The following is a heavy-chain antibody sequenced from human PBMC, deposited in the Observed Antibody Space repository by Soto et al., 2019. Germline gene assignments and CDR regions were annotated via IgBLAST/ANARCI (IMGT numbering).Heavy chain of an antibody. CDR3: ARSLVVVTAIDGMDV. J-gene: IGHJ6*02. CDR2: IYYSGST. Sequence: PSETLSLTCTGSGGSISSSSYYWGWIRQAPGKGLEWIGSIYYSGSTYYNPSLKRRVTISVDTSKNHFSLKLSSVTAADTAGYYWARSLVVVTAIDGMDVWGQGTTVTVSS. CDR1: GGSISSSSYY. V-gene: IGHV4-39*01. D-gene: IGHD2-21*02.